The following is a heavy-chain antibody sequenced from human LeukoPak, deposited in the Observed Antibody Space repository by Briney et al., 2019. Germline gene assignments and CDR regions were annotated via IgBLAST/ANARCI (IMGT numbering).Heavy chain of an antibody. Sequence: PGGSLRLSCIASGFTYDNYAMHWVRQAPGKGLEWVSGIGWNSYNIGYADSVKGRFTISRDNVENSLYLQMNSLRREDTALYYFVKDLNPGIVVVPGNYYYGLDVWGQGTTVIVSS. CDR3: VKDLNPGIVVVPGNYYYGLDV. D-gene: IGHD2-2*01. CDR1: GFTYDNYA. J-gene: IGHJ6*02. V-gene: IGHV3-9*01. CDR2: IGWNSYNI.